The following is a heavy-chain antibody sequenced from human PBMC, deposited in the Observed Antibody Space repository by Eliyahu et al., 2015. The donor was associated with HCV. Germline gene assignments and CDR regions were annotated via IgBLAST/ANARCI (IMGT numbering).Heavy chain of an antibody. V-gene: IGHV3-15*01. Sequence: EWVGRIKSKTDGGTTDYAAPVKGRFTISRDDSKNTLYLQMNSLKTEDTAVYYCTTAPAVLDVWGQGTTVTVSS. J-gene: IGHJ6*02. D-gene: IGHD6-25*01. CDR2: IKSKTDGGTT. CDR3: TTAPAVLDV.